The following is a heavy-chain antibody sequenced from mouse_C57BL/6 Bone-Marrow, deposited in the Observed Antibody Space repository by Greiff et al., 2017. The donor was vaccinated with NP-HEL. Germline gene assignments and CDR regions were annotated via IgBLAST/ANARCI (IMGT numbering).Heavy chain of an antibody. Sequence: QVQLQQPGAELVRPGSSVTLSCKASGYTFTSYWMHWVKQRPIPGLEWIGNIDPSDSETHYNQKFKDKATLTVDKSSSTAYMQLSSLTSEDSAVYYCAIYSNDPLMDYWGQGTSVTVSS. CDR2: IDPSDSET. CDR3: AIYSNDPLMDY. V-gene: IGHV1-52*01. D-gene: IGHD2-12*01. CDR1: GYTFTSYW. J-gene: IGHJ4*01.